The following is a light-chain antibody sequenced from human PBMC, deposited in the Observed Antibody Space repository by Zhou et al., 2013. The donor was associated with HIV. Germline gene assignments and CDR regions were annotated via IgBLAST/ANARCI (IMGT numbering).Light chain of an antibody. CDR1: QSLLNSNGYNY. CDR3: MQGTHWPGT. Sequence: DVVMTQSPLSLPVTPGEPASISCRSSQSLLNSNGYNYLDWYLQKPGQSPQLLIYFGSNRDSGVPDRFSGSGSGTDFTLKISRVEAEDVGVYYCMQGTHWPGTFGQGTRVEIK. V-gene: IGKV2-28*01. CDR2: FGS. J-gene: IGKJ1*01.